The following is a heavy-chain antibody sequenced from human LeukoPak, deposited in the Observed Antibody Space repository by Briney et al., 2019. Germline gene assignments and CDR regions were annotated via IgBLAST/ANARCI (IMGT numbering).Heavy chain of an antibody. CDR1: GYTFTGYY. CDR3: ARDLPMVTFGGAPST. Sequence: ASLKVSCKASGYTFTGYYMHWVRQSRGQGLEWMGGINPNIGGTNYAQKFQGRVTMTKDTPISTANKELSRLTSDDTAVYYCARDLPMVTFGGAPSTWGEGTLVTVSS. D-gene: IGHD3-16*01. V-gene: IGHV1-2*02. J-gene: IGHJ5*02. CDR2: INPNIGGT.